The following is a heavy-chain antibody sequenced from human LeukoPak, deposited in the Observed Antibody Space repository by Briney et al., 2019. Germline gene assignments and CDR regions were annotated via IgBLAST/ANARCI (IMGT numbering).Heavy chain of an antibody. CDR2: VYYGGNT. CDR1: DGFISSSSYY. V-gene: IGHV4-39*01. J-gene: IGHJ6*03. CDR3: ARQRADYFYHYLDV. Sequence: PSETLSLTCTVSDGFISSSSYYWDWVRQPPGKGLEWIGNVYYGGNTFYNSSLESRVTISVDMSKNQFSLKLSSLTAADTAVYYCARQRADYFYHYLDVWGKGTSVTVSS.